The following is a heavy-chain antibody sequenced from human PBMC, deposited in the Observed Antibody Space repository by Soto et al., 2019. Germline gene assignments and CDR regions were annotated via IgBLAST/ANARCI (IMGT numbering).Heavy chain of an antibody. V-gene: IGHV1-58*01. CDR1: GFTFTSSA. CDR3: ARDPGPPGQNPDVNDYGDYYYYYGMDV. D-gene: IGHD4-17*01. Sequence: ASVKVSCKASGFTFTSSAVQWVRQARGQRLEWIGWIVVGSGNTNYAQKFQERVTITRDMSTSTAYMELSSLRAEDTAVYYCARDPGPPGQNPDVNDYGDYYYYYGMDVWGQGTTVTVSS. CDR2: IVVGSGNT. J-gene: IGHJ6*02.